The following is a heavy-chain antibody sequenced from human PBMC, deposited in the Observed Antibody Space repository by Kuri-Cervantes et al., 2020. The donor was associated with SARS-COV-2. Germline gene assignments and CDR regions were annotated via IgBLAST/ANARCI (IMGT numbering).Heavy chain of an antibody. CDR2: ISSSSSYT. CDR3: ARAPQWVAGDDAFDI. D-gene: IGHD6-19*01. CDR1: GFTFSDYY. J-gene: IGHJ3*02. V-gene: IGHV3-11*05. Sequence: GGSLRLSCAASGFTFSDYYMSWIRQAPGKGLEWVSYISSSSSYTNCADSVKGRFTISRDNAKNSLYLQMNSLRAEDTAVYYCARAPQWVAGDDAFDIWGQGTMVTVSS.